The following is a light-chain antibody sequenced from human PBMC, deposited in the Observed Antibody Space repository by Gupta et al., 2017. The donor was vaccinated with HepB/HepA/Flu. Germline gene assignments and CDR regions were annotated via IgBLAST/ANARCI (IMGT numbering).Light chain of an antibody. CDR3: SYSETSSTLVV. J-gene: IGLJ2*01. CDR2: YVS. Sequence: QSALTQPASVSGSPGQSITMSCTGTSSDYVSWYQQHPGKAPKLMIFYVSNRPSGVSSRFSGSKSGNTASPPTIGLQAEEEADDYCSYSETSSTLVVFGGGTKLTVL. V-gene: IGLV2-14*03. CDR1: SSDY.